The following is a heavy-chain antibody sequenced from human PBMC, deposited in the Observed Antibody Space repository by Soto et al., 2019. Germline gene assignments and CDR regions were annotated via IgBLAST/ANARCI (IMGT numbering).Heavy chain of an antibody. CDR2: IIPIFGTA. J-gene: IGHJ6*02. CDR3: ASGDYDFWSGPGGGMDV. V-gene: IGHV1-69*12. CDR1: GGTFSSYA. D-gene: IGHD3-3*01. Sequence: QVQLVQSGAEVKKPGSSVKVSCKASGGTFSSYAISWVRQAPGQGLEWMGGIIPIFGTANYAQKFQGRVTSTADEATSTAYMELGSLSSEDTAVYYCASGDYDFWSGPGGGMDVWGQGTTVTVSS.